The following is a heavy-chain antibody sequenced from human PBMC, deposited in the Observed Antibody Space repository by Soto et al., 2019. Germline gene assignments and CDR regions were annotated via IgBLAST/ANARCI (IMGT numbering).Heavy chain of an antibody. J-gene: IGHJ6*02. D-gene: IGHD6-13*01. Sequence: PSQTLSLPCAISGDSVPSNSAAWNWIRQSPSRGLEWLGRTYYRSKWYNDYAVSVKSRITINPDTSKNQFSLQLNSVTPEGTAVYYSAREYSSSGYYSYCMDVWGQGTTVTVSS. V-gene: IGHV6-1*01. CDR1: GDSVPSNSAA. CDR2: TYYRSKWYN. CDR3: AREYSSSGYYSYCMDV.